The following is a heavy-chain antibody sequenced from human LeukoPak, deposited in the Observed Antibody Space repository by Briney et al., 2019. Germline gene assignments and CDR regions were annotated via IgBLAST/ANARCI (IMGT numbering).Heavy chain of an antibody. V-gene: IGHV4-34*01. CDR2: ISHRGST. CDR3: AREKVSFGWSGYRHDYFDY. Sequence: PSETLSLTCAVFSGSFSGYHWTWIRQPPGKGLGWIGEISHRGSTNYNPSLKSRVTISVDTSKNQFSLKLSSVTAADTAVYYCAREKVSFGWSGYRHDYFDYWGRGTLVTVSS. J-gene: IGHJ4*02. D-gene: IGHD3-3*01. CDR1: SGSFSGYH.